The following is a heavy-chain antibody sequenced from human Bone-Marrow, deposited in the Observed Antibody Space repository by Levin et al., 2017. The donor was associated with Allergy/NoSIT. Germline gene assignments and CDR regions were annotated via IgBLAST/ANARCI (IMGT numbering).Heavy chain of an antibody. J-gene: IGHJ4*02. V-gene: IGHV3-15*01. CDR2: IKSKTDGGTT. CDR3: HTGPDY. CDR1: GFTFSNAL. Sequence: LSLTCAASGFTFSNALMTWVRQAPGKGLEWVGRIKSKTDGGTTDYAAPVKGRLTISRDDSKNTLYLEMDSLKTEDTAVYYCHTGPDYWGQGTRVTVSS.